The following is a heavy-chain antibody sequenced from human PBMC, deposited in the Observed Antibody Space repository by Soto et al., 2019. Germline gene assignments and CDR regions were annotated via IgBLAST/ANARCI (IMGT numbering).Heavy chain of an antibody. CDR2: IYYSGST. CDR3: ARQRPTDGRWEFANYYGMDV. Sequence: SETLSLTCTVSGGSVSSGSYYWSWIRQPPGKGLEWIGYIYYSGSTNYNPSLKSRVTISVDTSKNQFSLKLSSVTAADTAVYYCARQRPTDGRWEFANYYGMDVWGQGTPVTVSS. CDR1: GGSVSSGSYY. V-gene: IGHV4-61*01. J-gene: IGHJ6*02. D-gene: IGHD1-26*01.